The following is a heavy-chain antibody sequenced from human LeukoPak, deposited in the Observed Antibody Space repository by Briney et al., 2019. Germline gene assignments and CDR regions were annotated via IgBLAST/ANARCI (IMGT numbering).Heavy chain of an antibody. CDR1: GGSFSGYY. CDR3: ARGRYCSGGSCYVDY. D-gene: IGHD2-15*01. Sequence: SSETLSLTCAVYGGSFSGYYWSWIRQPPGKGLEWIGEINHSGSTNYNPSLKSRVTISVDTSKNQFSLKLSSVTAADTAVHYCARGRYCSGGSCYVDYWGQGTLATVSS. J-gene: IGHJ4*02. CDR2: INHSGST. V-gene: IGHV4-34*01.